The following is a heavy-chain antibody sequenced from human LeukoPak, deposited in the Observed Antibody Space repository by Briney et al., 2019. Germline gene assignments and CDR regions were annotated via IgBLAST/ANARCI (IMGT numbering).Heavy chain of an antibody. J-gene: IGHJ3*02. V-gene: IGHV4-59*01. CDR1: GGSISSYY. Sequence: PSETLSLTCTVSGGSISSYYGSWVRQSPGKGLEWIANIYYTGTPYYNPSLQSRVTISVDMSKNQFSLKLSTVTAADTAVYYCARVKATVTSFDIWAKGQWSPSPQ. CDR2: IYYTGTP. CDR3: ARVKATVTSFDI. D-gene: IGHD2/OR15-2a*01.